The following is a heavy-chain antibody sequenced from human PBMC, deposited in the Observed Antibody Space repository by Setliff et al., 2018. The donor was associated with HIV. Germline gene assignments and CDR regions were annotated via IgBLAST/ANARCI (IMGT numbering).Heavy chain of an antibody. CDR1: GASLINSDYS. CDR2: IYSSGGA. J-gene: IGHJ4*02. Sequence: PSETLSLTCTVSGASLINSDYSWTWIRQHPETGLAWIGHIYSSGGAYYNPSLKSRVTMSVDTSKNQFSLKLTSVTAADTGTYYCARDSEPMSGTWYDYWGQGTLVTVSS. CDR3: ARDSEPMSGTWYDY. V-gene: IGHV4-31*03. D-gene: IGHD1-1*01.